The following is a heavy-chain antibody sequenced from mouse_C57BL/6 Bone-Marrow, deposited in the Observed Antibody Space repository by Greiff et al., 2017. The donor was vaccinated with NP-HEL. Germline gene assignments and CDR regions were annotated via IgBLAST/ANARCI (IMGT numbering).Heavy chain of an antibody. CDR1: GVDFSRYW. CDR3: ARLYTSYYYAMDY. CDR2: INPDSSTI. D-gene: IGHD5-1-1*01. J-gene: IGHJ4*01. V-gene: IGHV4-1*01. Sequence: EASGVDFSRYWMSWVRRAPGKGLEWIGEINPDSSTINYAPSLKDKFIISRDNAKNTLYLQMSKVRSEDTALYYCARLYTSYYYAMDYWGQGTSVTVSS.